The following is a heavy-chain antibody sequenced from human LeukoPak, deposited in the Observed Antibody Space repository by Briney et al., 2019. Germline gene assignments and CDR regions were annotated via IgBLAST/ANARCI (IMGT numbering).Heavy chain of an antibody. J-gene: IGHJ5*02. CDR3: ARASSGWYGDP. CDR1: GYTFISYG. D-gene: IGHD6-19*01. CDR2: ISVYSNNT. V-gene: IGHV1-18*01. Sequence: ASVKVSCKAFGYTFISYGISWVRQAPGQGLEWMGWISVYSNNTNYAQKLQGRVTMTTDTSTSTAYMELRSLRSDDTAVYYCARASSGWYGDPWGQGTLVTVSS.